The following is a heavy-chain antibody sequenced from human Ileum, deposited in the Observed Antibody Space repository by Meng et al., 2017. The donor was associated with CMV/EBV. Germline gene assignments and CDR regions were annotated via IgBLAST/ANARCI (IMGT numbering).Heavy chain of an antibody. V-gene: IGHV3-30*02. CDR2: IRSNGNTK. CDR1: GFGFSGYG. J-gene: IGHJ4*02. D-gene: IGHD6-25*01. Sequence: VWVGESGGGVVQPGGSLRLFCAASGFGFSGYGMHWVRQAPGKGLEWVAFIRSNGNTKYYADSVKGRFTISRDNSKNTMYLQVNSLRPEDTAIYYCAKEGGVYFDYWGQGILVTVSS. CDR3: AKEGGVYFDY.